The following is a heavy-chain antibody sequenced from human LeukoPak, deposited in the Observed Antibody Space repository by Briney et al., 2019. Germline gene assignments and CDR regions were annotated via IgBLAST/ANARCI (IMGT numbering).Heavy chain of an antibody. J-gene: IGHJ4*02. V-gene: IGHV1-18*01. CDR1: GYTFTSYG. Sequence: ASVKVSSKASGYTFTSYGITWVRHAPGQGLEWMGWISAYNGNTNYAQKIQGRVTMTTDTSTSTAYMELRSLRSDDTAVYYCARGGYCSGGSCYSGYWGQGSLVTVSS. CDR2: ISAYNGNT. D-gene: IGHD2-15*01. CDR3: ARGGYCSGGSCYSGY.